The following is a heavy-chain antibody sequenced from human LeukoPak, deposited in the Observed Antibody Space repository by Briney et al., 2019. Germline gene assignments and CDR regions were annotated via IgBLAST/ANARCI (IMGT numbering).Heavy chain of an antibody. J-gene: IGHJ6*02. CDR2: IYYSGST. D-gene: IGHD6-13*01. Sequence: SETLSLTCSVSGGSISSYYWSWIRQPPGKGLEWIGYIYYSGSTNYNPSPKSRVTISVDTSKNQFSRKLSSVTAADTAVYYCATTYSSSWGYYYYGMDVWGQGTTVTVSS. CDR3: ATTYSSSWGYYYYGMDV. CDR1: GGSISSYY. V-gene: IGHV4-59*08.